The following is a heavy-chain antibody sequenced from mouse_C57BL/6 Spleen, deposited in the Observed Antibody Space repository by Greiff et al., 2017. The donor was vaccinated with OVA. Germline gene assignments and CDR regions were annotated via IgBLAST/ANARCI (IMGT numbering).Heavy chain of an antibody. J-gene: IGHJ3*01. D-gene: IGHD2-5*01. CDR1: GYSFTDYN. Sequence: VHLKQSGPELVKPGAPVKISCKASGYSFTDYNMNWVKQSNGKSLEWIGVINPYYGTTSYNQKFKGKATLTVDQSSSTAYMQLNSLTSEDSAVYYCARAYYSNYVWFAYWGQGTLVTVAA. V-gene: IGHV1-39*01. CDR3: ARAYYSNYVWFAY. CDR2: INPYYGTT.